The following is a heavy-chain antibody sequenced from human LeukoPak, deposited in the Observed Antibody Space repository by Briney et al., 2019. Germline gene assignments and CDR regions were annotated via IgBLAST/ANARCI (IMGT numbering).Heavy chain of an antibody. V-gene: IGHV1-69*05. CDR1: GGTFSSYA. D-gene: IGHD6-6*01. CDR2: IIPIFGTA. CDR3: ARDSAASIASPPLFDY. J-gene: IGHJ4*02. Sequence: ASVKVSCKASGGTFSSYAISWVRQAPGQGLEWMGGIIPIFGTANYAQKFQGRVTITTDESTSTAYMELSSLRSEDTAVYYCARDSAASIASPPLFDYWDQGTLVTVSS.